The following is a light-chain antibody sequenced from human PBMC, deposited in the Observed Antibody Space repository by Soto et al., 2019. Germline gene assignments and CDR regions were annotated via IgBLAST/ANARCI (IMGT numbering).Light chain of an antibody. V-gene: IGKV3-20*01. CDR3: QQFSSYPLT. J-gene: IGKJ4*01. Sequence: EIVLTQSPGTLSLSPGERATLSCRASQSVSSSYLAWYQRKPGQAPRLLIYGASSRATGIPARFSGSGFGTDFTLTISRLEPEDFAVYYCQQFSSYPLTFGGGTKVDIK. CDR1: QSVSSSY. CDR2: GAS.